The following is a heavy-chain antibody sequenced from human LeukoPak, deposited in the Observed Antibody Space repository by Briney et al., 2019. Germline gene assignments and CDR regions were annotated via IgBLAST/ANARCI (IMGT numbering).Heavy chain of an antibody. CDR2: IYTSGST. D-gene: IGHD3-22*01. CDR3: AANYYDSSGYQS. V-gene: IGHV4-4*07. Sequence: SETLSLTCTVSGGSISSYYWSWIRQPAGKGLEWIGRIYTSGSTNYNPSLKGRVTMSVDTSKNQFSLKLSSVTAADTAVYYCAANYYDSSGYQSWGQGTLVTVSS. CDR1: GGSISSYY. J-gene: IGHJ5*02.